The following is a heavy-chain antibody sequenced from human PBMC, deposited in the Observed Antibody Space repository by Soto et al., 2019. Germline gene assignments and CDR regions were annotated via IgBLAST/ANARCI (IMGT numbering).Heavy chain of an antibody. V-gene: IGHV1-46*01. Sequence: QVQLVQSGAEVKKPGASVKVSCKASGYTFTSYYMHWVRQALGKGLEWMGIINPSGGSTSYAQKFQGRVTMTRDTSTSTVYMELSSLRSEDTAVYYCARDLSVTPREGGMDVWGQGTTVTVSS. J-gene: IGHJ6*02. D-gene: IGHD4-4*01. CDR2: INPSGGST. CDR3: ARDLSVTPREGGMDV. CDR1: GYTFTSYY.